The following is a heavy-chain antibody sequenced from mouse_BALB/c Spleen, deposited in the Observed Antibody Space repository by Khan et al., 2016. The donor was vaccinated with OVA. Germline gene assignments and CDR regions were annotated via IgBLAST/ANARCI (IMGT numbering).Heavy chain of an antibody. CDR1: GYSITSDYT. CDR3: ARSLYYYYGYALDC. Sequence: EVQLLESGPGLVKPSQSLSLTCTVTGYSITSDYTWNWIRQFPGNKLEWMGYISSTGSTRYNPSLKSRISITRDTSKNQFFLQLKSVTSEDTATYSCARSLYYYYGYALDCWGQGTSVTVSS. V-gene: IGHV3-2*02. J-gene: IGHJ4*01. CDR2: ISSTGST. D-gene: IGHD2-4*01.